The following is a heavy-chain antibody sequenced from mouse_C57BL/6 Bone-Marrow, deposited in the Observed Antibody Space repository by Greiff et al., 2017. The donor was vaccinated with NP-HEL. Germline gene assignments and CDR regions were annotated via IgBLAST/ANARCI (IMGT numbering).Heavy chain of an antibody. Sequence: DVQLQESGAELVRPGASVKLSCTASGFNIKDDYMHWVKQRPEQGLEWIGWIDPENGDTEYASKFQGKATITADTSSNTAYLQLSSLTSEDTAVYYCTTDYYGSSPYAMDYWGQGTSVTVSS. CDR2: IDPENGDT. D-gene: IGHD1-1*01. CDR1: GFNIKDDY. J-gene: IGHJ4*01. CDR3: TTDYYGSSPYAMDY. V-gene: IGHV14-4*01.